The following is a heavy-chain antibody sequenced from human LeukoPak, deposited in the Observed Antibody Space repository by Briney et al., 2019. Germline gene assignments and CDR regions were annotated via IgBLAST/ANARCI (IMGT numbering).Heavy chain of an antibody. J-gene: IGHJ4*02. CDR3: ARHVRAVAGPPAGQIDY. Sequence: SETLSLTCTVSRGSISSSSYYWGWIRHPPGKGLEWIGSIYYSGSTYYNPSFKSRVTISVDTSKNQFSMKLSSVTAADTAVYYCARHVRAVAGPPAGQIDYWGQGTLVTVSS. CDR2: IYYSGST. V-gene: IGHV4-39*01. CDR1: RGSISSSSYY. D-gene: IGHD6-19*01.